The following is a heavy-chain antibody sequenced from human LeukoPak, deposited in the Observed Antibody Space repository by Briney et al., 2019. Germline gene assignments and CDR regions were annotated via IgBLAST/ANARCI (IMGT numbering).Heavy chain of an antibody. Sequence: SSQTLSLTCTVSGGSISSGGYYWSWIRQHPGKGLEWIGYIYYSGSTYYNPSLKSRVTISVDTSKNQFSLKLSSVTAADTAVYYCARDRVDWGAFDIWGQGTMVTVSS. CDR3: ARDRVDWGAFDI. CDR2: IYYSGST. CDR1: GGSISSGGYY. D-gene: IGHD3-16*01. J-gene: IGHJ3*02. V-gene: IGHV4-31*03.